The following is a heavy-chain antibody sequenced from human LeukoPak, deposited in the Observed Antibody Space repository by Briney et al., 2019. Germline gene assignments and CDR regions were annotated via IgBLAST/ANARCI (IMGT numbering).Heavy chain of an antibody. CDR2: INSNGDEI. CDR1: GFTFSTYA. CDR3: ANWIGSSSRDY. D-gene: IGHD6-6*01. Sequence: GGSLRLSCAASGFTFSTYAMTWVRQAPGMGLEWVSGINSNGDEIYYADSVRGRFTISRDNSNNALYLQMDSLRAEDTAVYYCANWIGSSSRDYWGQGTLVTVSS. V-gene: IGHV3-23*01. J-gene: IGHJ4*02.